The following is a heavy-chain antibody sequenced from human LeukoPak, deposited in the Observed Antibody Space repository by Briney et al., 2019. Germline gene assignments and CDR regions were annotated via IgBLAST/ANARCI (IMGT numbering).Heavy chain of an antibody. D-gene: IGHD5-18*01. V-gene: IGHV3-23*01. CDR2: ISGSGGST. CDR3: AARDGRYSYGERLDY. CDR1: GFTFSSYA. Sequence: PGGSLRLSCAASGFTFSSYAMSWVRQAPGKGLEWVSAISGSGGSTYYADSVKGRFTISRDNSKNTLYLQMNSLRAEDTAVYYCAARDGRYSYGERLDYWGQGTLVTVSS. J-gene: IGHJ4*02.